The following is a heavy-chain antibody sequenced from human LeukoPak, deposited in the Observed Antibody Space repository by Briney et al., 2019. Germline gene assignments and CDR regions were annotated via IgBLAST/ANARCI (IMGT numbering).Heavy chain of an antibody. J-gene: IGHJ4*02. Sequence: GGSLILSCAASGFTFRSYSMNWVRQAPGNGLEWVSSISSSSSYIYYADSVKGQFTISRDNAKNSLYLQMNSLRAEDTAVYYCARVGQWLVLEEYYFDYWGQGTLVTVSS. V-gene: IGHV3-21*01. CDR1: GFTFRSYS. D-gene: IGHD6-19*01. CDR3: ARVGQWLVLEEYYFDY. CDR2: ISSSSSYI.